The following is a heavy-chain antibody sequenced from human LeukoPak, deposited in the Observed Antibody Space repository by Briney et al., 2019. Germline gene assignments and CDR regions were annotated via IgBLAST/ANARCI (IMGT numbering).Heavy chain of an antibody. V-gene: IGHV4-34*01. D-gene: IGHD5-24*01. CDR3: ARKREGYNCLDS. CDR1: GGSFSGYY. CDR2: INHGGST. Sequence: PSETLSLTCAVYGGSFSGYYWTWIRQSPGKGLEWIGEINHGGSTNFNASLKSRVTLSVDTSRNQFSLKLDSVTAADTSVYYCARKREGYNCLDSCGQGTLVTVPS. J-gene: IGHJ4*02.